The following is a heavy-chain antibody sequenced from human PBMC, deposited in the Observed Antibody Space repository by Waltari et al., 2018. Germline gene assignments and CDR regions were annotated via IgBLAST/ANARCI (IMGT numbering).Heavy chain of an antibody. V-gene: IGHV4-39*02. CDR2: IYYSGST. CDR3: ARETAAAGTIDY. D-gene: IGHD6-13*01. J-gene: IGHJ4*02. Sequence: GWIRQPPGKGLEWIGSIYYSGSTYYNPSLKSRVTISVDTSKNQFSLKLSSVTAADTAVYYCARETAAAGTIDYWGQGTLVTVSS.